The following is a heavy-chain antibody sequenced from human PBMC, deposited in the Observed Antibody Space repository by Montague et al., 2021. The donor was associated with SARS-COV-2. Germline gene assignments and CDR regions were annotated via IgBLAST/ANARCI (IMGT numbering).Heavy chain of an antibody. D-gene: IGHD2-8*01. V-gene: IGHV4-34*01. CDR3: WMGGGNGVFDL. J-gene: IGHJ3*01. Sequence: SETLSLTCAVSGGSFSDYYWSWIRQPPGKGLEWIGLEWIGEIQHSRIINYNPSLKSRVTIAVDASRNQLSLTLSSVTAADTAVYYCWMGGGNGVFDLWGQGTMVTVSS. CDR1: GGSFSDYY. CDR2: IQHSRII.